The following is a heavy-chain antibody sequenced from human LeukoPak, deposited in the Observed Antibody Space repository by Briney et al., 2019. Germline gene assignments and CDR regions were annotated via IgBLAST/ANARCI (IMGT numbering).Heavy chain of an antibody. CDR2: ISSSGTTI. V-gene: IGHV3-48*03. D-gene: IGHD4-17*01. Sequence: GGSLRLSCAASGFTFSSYLMHWVRQAPGKGLEWLSYISSSGTTIKYADSVKGRFTISRDNAKNSLYLQVNSLRAEDTAVYYCARIMITVTTSDYWGQGTLVTVSS. CDR1: GFTFSSYL. CDR3: ARIMITVTTSDY. J-gene: IGHJ4*02.